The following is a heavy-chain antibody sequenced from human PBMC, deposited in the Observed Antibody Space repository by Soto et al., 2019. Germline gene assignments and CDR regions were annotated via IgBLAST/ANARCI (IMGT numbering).Heavy chain of an antibody. Sequence: SETLSLTCSVSGGSISGWYWIRQPPGKGLEWIGYIYYSGSTNYNPSLKSRVTISVDTSKNQFSLKLSSVTAADTAVYYCAREGTYYYGSGSYYQSYNWFDPWGQGTLVTVSS. D-gene: IGHD3-10*01. J-gene: IGHJ5*02. CDR2: IYYSGST. CDR1: GGSISGWY. V-gene: IGHV4-59*01. CDR3: AREGTYYYGSGSYYQSYNWFDP.